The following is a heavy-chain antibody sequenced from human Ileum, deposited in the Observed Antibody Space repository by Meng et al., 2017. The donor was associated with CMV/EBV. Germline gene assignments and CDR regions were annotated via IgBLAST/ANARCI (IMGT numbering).Heavy chain of an antibody. D-gene: IGHD2-2*01. V-gene: IGHV3-21*01. Sequence: GGSLRLSCAASGFTFSRHSMNWVRQAPGKGLEWVSSIDSSSTYMYHEDSVKGRFTISRDNAKNSLYLQMHRLSAEDTAVYYCARDCSSDNCYSGLDVWGQGTTVTVSS. J-gene: IGHJ6*02. CDR1: GFTFSRHS. CDR3: ARDCSSDNCYSGLDV. CDR2: IDSSSTYM.